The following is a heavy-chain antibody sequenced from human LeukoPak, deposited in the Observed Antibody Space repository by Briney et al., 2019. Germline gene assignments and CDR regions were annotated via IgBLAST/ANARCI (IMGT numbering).Heavy chain of an antibody. CDR3: ARSVGYSYGTNFDY. Sequence: GGSLRLSCAASGFTFSTYGMSWVRQAPGKGLEWVAGIDDRGGVTYYAASVKGRFTISRDNAKNSLYLQMNSLRAEDTALYHCARSVGYSYGTNFDYWGQGTLVTVSS. J-gene: IGHJ4*02. D-gene: IGHD5-18*01. V-gene: IGHV3-20*01. CDR2: IDDRGGVT. CDR1: GFTFSTYG.